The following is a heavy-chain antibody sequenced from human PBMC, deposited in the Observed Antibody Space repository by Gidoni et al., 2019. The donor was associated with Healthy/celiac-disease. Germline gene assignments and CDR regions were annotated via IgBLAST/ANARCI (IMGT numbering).Heavy chain of an antibody. Sequence: QVQLQESGPGLVKPSQTLSLTCTVSGGSISSGSYSWSWSRQPAGKGLEWIGRIYTSGSTNYNPSLKSRVTISVDTSKNQFSLKLSSVTAADTAVYYCARASGGNSLDYWGQGTLVTVSS. V-gene: IGHV4-61*02. D-gene: IGHD2-15*01. CDR2: IYTSGST. CDR3: ARASGGNSLDY. J-gene: IGHJ4*02. CDR1: GGSISSGSYS.